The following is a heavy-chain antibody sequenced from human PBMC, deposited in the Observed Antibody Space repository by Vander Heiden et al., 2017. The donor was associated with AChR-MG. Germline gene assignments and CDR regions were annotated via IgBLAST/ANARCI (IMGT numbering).Heavy chain of an antibody. J-gene: IGHJ4*02. Sequence: QITLKESGPTLVKPTQTLPLTCTFSGFSLSTSGVGVGWNRQPPGKALEWLALIYWDDDKRYSPSLKSKLTNTKDTTKNQVVLTMTNMDPVDTATYYCAHRRRYYYDSSGYSDYWGQGTLVTVSS. CDR2: IYWDDDK. V-gene: IGHV2-5*02. D-gene: IGHD3-22*01. CDR3: AHRRRYYYDSSGYSDY. CDR1: GFSLSTSGVG.